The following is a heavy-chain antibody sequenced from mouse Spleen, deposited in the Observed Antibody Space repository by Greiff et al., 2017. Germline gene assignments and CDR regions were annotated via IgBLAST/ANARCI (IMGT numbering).Heavy chain of an antibody. J-gene: IGHJ1*01. V-gene: IGHV1-64*01. CDR2: IHPNSGST. Sequence: QVQLQQPGAELVKPGASVKLSCKASGYTFTSYWMHWVKQRPGQGLEWIGMIHPNSGSTNYNEKFKSKATLTVDKSSSTAYMQLSSLTSEDSAVYYCARGGTTMVAWYFDVWGAGTTVTVSS. D-gene: IGHD1-1*01. CDR1: GYTFTSYW. CDR3: ARGGTTMVAWYFDV.